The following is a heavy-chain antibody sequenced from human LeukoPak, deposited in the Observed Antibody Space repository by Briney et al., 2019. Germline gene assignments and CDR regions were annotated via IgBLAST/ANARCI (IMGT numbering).Heavy chain of an antibody. CDR1: GFTFSGSA. Sequence: GTSLRLSCAASGFTFSGSAMHWVRQASGKGLEWVGRIRSKANSYATAYAASVKGRFTISRDDSKNTAYLQMNSLKTEDTAVYYCTRQWQSYYYYMDVWGKGTTVTVSS. J-gene: IGHJ6*03. CDR3: TRQWQSYYYYMDV. CDR2: IRSKANSYAT. V-gene: IGHV3-73*01. D-gene: IGHD5-12*01.